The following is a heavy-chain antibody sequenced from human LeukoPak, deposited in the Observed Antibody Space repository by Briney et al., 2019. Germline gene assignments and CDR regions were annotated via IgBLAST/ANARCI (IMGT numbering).Heavy chain of an antibody. D-gene: IGHD2-2*01. CDR1: GGTFSSYA. CDR3: ARVVMVPAGNRFDP. V-gene: IGHV1-69*05. CDR2: IIPIFGTA. J-gene: IGHJ5*02. Sequence: SVKVSCKASGGTFSSYAISWVRQAPGQGLEWMGGIIPIFGTANYAQKFQGRVTITTDESTSTAYMVLSSLRSEDTAVYYCARVVMVPAGNRFDPWGQGTLVTVSS.